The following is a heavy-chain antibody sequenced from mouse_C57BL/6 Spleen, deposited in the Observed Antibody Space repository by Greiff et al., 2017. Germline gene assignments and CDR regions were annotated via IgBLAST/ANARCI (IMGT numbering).Heavy chain of an antibody. CDR3: ARTPYGSSYAGDY. CDR2: IDPEDGET. CDR1: GLNIKDYY. J-gene: IGHJ2*01. V-gene: IGHV14-2*01. Sequence: VQLQQSGAELVKPGASVKLSCTASGLNIKDYYMHWVKQRTEQGLEWIGRIDPEDGETKYAPKFQGKATITADTSSNTAYMQLGSLTSEDTAVYYCARTPYGSSYAGDYWGQGTTLTVSS. D-gene: IGHD1-1*01.